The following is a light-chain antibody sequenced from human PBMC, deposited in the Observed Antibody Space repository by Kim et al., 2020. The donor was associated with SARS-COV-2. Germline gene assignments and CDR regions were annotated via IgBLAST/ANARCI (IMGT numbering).Light chain of an antibody. V-gene: IGLV1-40*01. Sequence: QTAPSSSPGCSANIRAGYDVHWYQQLPGPAPTLLLYGNNNRPSGVPDRFSVSRSGTSASLAITGLQAEDEADYFCQSSDSSLSTVVFGGGTQLTVL. J-gene: IGLJ2*01. CDR2: GNN. CDR1: SANIRAGYD. CDR3: QSSDSSLSTVV.